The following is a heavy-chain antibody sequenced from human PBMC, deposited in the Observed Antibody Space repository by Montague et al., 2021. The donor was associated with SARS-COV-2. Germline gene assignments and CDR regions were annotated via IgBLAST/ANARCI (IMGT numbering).Heavy chain of an antibody. J-gene: IGHJ6*03. CDR1: GGSISSYY. D-gene: IGHD5-18*01. CDR3: ARERGYSYGHTYYYYYYMDV. Sequence: SETLSLTCTVSGGSISSYYWSWIRQPPGKGLEWIGYIYYSGSTVSVGTSKNQFSLKLSSVTAADTAVYYCARERGYSYGHTYYYYYYMDVWGKGTTVTVSS. V-gene: IGHV4-59*01. CDR2: IYYSGS.